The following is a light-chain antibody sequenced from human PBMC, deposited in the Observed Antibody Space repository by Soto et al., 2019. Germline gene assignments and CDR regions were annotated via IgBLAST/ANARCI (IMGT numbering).Light chain of an antibody. V-gene: IGKV3-20*01. Sequence: ETVLTQSPGTLSLSPGERATLSCRASQSVAKNYLAWYQHKPGQGPRLLISGASSRATGIPDRFSGSGSGTDFTLTISRLQPEXXXXXXXXXXXXEPLTFGGGTKVEI. CDR3: XXXXXEPLT. CDR2: GAS. CDR1: QSVAKNY. J-gene: IGKJ4*01.